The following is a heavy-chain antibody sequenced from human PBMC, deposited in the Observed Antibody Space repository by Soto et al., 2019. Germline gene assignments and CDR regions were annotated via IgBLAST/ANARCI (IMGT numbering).Heavy chain of an antibody. J-gene: IGHJ4*02. CDR1: GFTLTNYA. CDR2: ISGSGGSI. CDR3: ARYVAPSPTVIRAFDY. Sequence: GGSLRLSCVASGFTLTNYAMTWVRQAPGKGLEWVSVISGSGGSIYYADSVKGRFSISRDTSRNTLYPHMNGLRAEDAALYYCARYVAPSPTVIRAFDYWGQGTLVTVSS. V-gene: IGHV3-23*01. D-gene: IGHD1-1*01.